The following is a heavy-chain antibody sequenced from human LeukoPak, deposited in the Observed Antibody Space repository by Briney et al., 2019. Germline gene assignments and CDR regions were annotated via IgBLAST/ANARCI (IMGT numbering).Heavy chain of an antibody. J-gene: IGHJ5*02. D-gene: IGHD5-24*01. V-gene: IGHV4-59*01. CDR2: ISYSGNT. CDR1: GGSFSFYY. CDR3: ARDRDGYNSAWFDP. Sequence: SETLSLTCTVSGGSFSFYYWSWIRQPPGKGLEWIGYISYSGNTNYNPSLKSRVTISVDTSKNQFSLKLSSVTAADTAVYYCARDRDGYNSAWFDPWGQGTLVTVSS.